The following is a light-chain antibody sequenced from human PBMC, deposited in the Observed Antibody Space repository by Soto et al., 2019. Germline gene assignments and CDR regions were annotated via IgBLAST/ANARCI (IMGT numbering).Light chain of an antibody. J-gene: IGKJ1*01. CDR2: QTS. V-gene: IGKV3D-15*03. CDR1: QSVSSN. Sequence: EIPMTQSPATLSVSPGERATLSCRASQSVSSNVAWYQHRPGQAPRLLIYQTSLWAAGIPARFSASGSGTDFTLTISDVQPEDFAIYYCQQCQSLPRTFGQGTKVDIK. CDR3: QQCQSLPRT.